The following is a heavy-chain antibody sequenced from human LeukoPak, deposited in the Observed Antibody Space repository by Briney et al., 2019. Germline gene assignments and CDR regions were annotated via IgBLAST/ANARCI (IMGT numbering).Heavy chain of an antibody. CDR1: GITFSTYG. J-gene: IGHJ4*02. CDR3: ASGRRPVPGLEFDD. D-gene: IGHD6-19*01. V-gene: IGHV3-30*03. Sequence: GGSLRLSCAAYGITFSTYGMQWVRQAPGKGLEWVAAISYDVNHKPYAVSVKGRFTFSRDNSKNTVYLEMNSLRAEETAVYYCASGRRPVPGLEFDDWGEGTLVTVSS. CDR2: ISYDVNHK.